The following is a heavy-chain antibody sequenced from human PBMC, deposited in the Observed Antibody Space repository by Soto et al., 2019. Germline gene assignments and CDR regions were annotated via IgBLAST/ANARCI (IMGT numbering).Heavy chain of an antibody. V-gene: IGHV3-66*01. CDR1: GFTVSSNY. Sequence: GGSLRLSCAASGFTVSSNYMSWVRQAPGKGLEWVSVIYSGGSTYYADSVKGRFTISRDNSKNTLYLQMNSLRAEDTAVYYCAREKGQSSIDYGSGSGPNPPAEYYMDVWGKGTTVTVSS. CDR3: AREKGQSSIDYGSGSGPNPPAEYYMDV. CDR2: IYSGGST. J-gene: IGHJ6*03. D-gene: IGHD3-10*01.